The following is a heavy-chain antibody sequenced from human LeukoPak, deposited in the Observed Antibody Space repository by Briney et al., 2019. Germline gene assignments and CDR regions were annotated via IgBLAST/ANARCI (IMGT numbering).Heavy chain of an antibody. J-gene: IGHJ4*02. V-gene: IGHV3-48*04. CDR1: GFTFSSYS. Sequence: GGSLRLSCAASGFTFSSYSMNWVRQAPGKGLEWVSYISRSRSTIYYADSVKGRFTISRDNARNSLYLQMDNLRAEDTGVYYCARDFYDGFALDYWGQGTLVTVSS. CDR3: ARDFYDGFALDY. CDR2: ISRSRSTI. D-gene: IGHD2/OR15-2a*01.